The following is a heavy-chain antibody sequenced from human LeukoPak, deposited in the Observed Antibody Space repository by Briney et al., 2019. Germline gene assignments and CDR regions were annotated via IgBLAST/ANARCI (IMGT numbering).Heavy chain of an antibody. J-gene: IGHJ2*01. D-gene: IGHD4-11*01. CDR3: ARDDYSNTYWYFDL. CDR2: IYYSGST. Sequence: PSETLSLTCTVSGGSISSYYWSWIRQPPGKGLEWIGYIYYSGSTNYNPSLESRVTISVDTSKNQFSLKLSSVTAADTAVYYCARDDYSNTYWYFDLWGRGTLVTVSS. V-gene: IGHV4-59*01. CDR1: GGSISSYY.